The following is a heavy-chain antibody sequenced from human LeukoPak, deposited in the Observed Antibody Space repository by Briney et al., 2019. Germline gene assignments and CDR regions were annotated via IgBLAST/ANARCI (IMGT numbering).Heavy chain of an antibody. CDR2: ISYDGSNK. V-gene: IGHV3-30*04. Sequence: QPGGSLRLSCAASGFTFSSYAMHWVRQAPGKGLEWVAVISYDGSNKYYADSVKGRFTISRDNSKNTLYLQMNSLRAEDTAVYYCAGDPTPYSSGWYSDAFDIWGQGTMVTVSS. J-gene: IGHJ3*02. CDR3: AGDPTPYSSGWYSDAFDI. D-gene: IGHD6-19*01. CDR1: GFTFSSYA.